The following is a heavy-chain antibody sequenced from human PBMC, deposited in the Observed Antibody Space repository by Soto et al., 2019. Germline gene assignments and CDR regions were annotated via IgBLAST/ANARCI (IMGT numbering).Heavy chain of an antibody. D-gene: IGHD1-26*01. CDR3: AKDTYIMVGGTHIDF. J-gene: IGHJ4*02. V-gene: IGHV3-9*01. Sequence: EVHLVESGGGLGQPGRSLRLSCVASGFTFDDYAMHWVRQAPGKGLEWVSGIRWNGDSSGYADSVKGRFTISRDNAKNSLFLQMNSLRADDTALYFCAKDTYIMVGGTHIDFWGRGTLVTVSS. CDR1: GFTFDDYA. CDR2: IRWNGDSS.